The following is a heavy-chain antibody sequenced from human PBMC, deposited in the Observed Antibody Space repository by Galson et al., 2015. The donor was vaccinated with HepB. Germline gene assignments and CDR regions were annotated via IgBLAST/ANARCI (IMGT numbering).Heavy chain of an antibody. J-gene: IGHJ2*01. CDR2: IYYSGST. Sequence: TLSLTCTVSGGSVSSGSYYWSWIRQPPGKGLEWIGYIYYSGSTNYNPSLKSRVTISVDTSKNQFSLKLSSVTAADTAVYYCARDRRGYSYGEVWYFDLWGRGTLVTVSS. D-gene: IGHD5-18*01. CDR3: ARDRRGYSYGEVWYFDL. V-gene: IGHV4-61*01. CDR1: GGSVSSGSYY.